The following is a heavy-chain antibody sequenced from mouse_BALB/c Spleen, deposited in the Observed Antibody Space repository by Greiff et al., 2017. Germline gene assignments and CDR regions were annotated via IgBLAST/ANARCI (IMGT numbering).Heavy chain of an antibody. CDR3: ARAITTVVPDY. Sequence: QVQLQQPGAELVKPGASVKLSCKASGYTFTSYWMHWVKQRPGQGLEWIGEIDPSDSYNNYNQKFKGKATLTVDKSSSTAYMQLSSLTSDDSAVYYCARAITTVVPDYWGQGTTLTVSS. J-gene: IGHJ2*01. D-gene: IGHD1-1*01. CDR2: IDPSDSYN. CDR1: GYTFTSYW. V-gene: IGHV1-69*02.